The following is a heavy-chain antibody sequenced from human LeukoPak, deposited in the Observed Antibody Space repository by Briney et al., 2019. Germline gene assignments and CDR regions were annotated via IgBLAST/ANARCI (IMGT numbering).Heavy chain of an antibody. J-gene: IGHJ4*02. CDR1: GGSISSYY. D-gene: IGHD6-13*01. CDR2: IYCSGST. CDR3: ARGEGSSWYGYY. V-gene: IGHV4-59*01. Sequence: SETLSLTCTVSGGSISSYYWSWIRQPPGKGLEWIGYIYCSGSTNYNPSLKSRVTISVDTSKNQFSLKLSSVTAADTAVYYCARGEGSSWYGYYWGQGTLVTVSS.